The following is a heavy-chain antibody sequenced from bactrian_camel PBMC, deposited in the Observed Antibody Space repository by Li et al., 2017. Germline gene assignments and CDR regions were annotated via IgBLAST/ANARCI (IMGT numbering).Heavy chain of an antibody. CDR2: IDNDGRI. CDR1: GLKYNC. V-gene: IGHV3S53*01. Sequence: QVQLVESGGGSVQAGGSLRLSCLASGLKYNCVGWFRQAPGKEREGVAVIDNDGRISYSDSVKGRFTISKDNTKNTLDLQMDNLGTEDTAVYYCAADRYGGSWNLGTLCVRTEQSITTGARGPRSPSP. CDR3: AADRYGGSWNLGTLCVRTEQSITT. D-gene: IGHD6*01. J-gene: IGHJ4*01.